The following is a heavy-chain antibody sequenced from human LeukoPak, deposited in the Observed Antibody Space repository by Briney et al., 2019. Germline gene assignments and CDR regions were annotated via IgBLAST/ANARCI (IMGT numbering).Heavy chain of an antibody. Sequence: PSETLSLTCTVSGGSISSYYWSWIRQPPGKGLEWIGYIYYSGSTNYNPSLKSRVTISVDTSKNQFSLKLSSVTAADTAVYYCATDARYCSGGSCSRTGPFQHWGQGTLVTVSS. CDR3: ATDARYCSGGSCSRTGPFQH. CDR1: GGSISSYY. V-gene: IGHV4-59*01. D-gene: IGHD2-15*01. J-gene: IGHJ1*01. CDR2: IYYSGST.